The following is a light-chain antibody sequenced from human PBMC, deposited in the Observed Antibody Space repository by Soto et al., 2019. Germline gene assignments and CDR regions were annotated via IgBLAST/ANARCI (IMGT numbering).Light chain of an antibody. J-gene: IGLJ2*01. Sequence: QSALPQPASVSGSPGQSITISCTGTSSDVGGYDYFSWYQQHPGKAPKLMIYDVSNRPSGVSNRFSGSKSGNTASLTISGLQAEDEADYYCSSYTSSSTVVFGGGTQLTVL. CDR3: SSYTSSSTVV. V-gene: IGLV2-14*01. CDR2: DVS. CDR1: SSDVGGYDY.